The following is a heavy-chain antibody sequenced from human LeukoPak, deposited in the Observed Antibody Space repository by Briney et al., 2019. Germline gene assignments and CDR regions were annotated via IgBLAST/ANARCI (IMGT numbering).Heavy chain of an antibody. J-gene: IGHJ4*02. V-gene: IGHV3-48*02. CDR2: ITSGGTI. CDR1: GFTFSSYG. Sequence: SGGSLRLSCAASGFTFSSYGMSWVRQAPGKGLEWLSHITSGGTIYYADSVKGRFTISRGNAKSSLYLQMSSLRDEDTAVYYCARRYCSGGSWGVGPYFDYWGQGTLVTVSS. D-gene: IGHD2-15*01. CDR3: ARRYCSGGSWGVGPYFDY.